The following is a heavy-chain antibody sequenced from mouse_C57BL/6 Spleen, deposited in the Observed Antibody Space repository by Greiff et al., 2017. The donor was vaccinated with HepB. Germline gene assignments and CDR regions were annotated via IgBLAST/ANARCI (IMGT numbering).Heavy chain of an antibody. CDR3: ARRGGGGSGPAWFAY. Sequence: EVQGVESGGDLVKPGGSLKLSCAASGFTFSSYGMSWVRQTPDKRLEWVATISSGGSYTYYPDSVKGRFTISSDNAKNTLYLQMSSLKSEDTAMYYCARRGGGGSGPAWFAYWGQGTLVTVSA. J-gene: IGHJ3*01. CDR1: GFTFSSYG. D-gene: IGHD3-2*02. V-gene: IGHV5-6*01. CDR2: ISSGGSYT.